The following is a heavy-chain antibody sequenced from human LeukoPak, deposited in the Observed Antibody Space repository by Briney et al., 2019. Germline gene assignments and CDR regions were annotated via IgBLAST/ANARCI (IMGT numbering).Heavy chain of an antibody. CDR1: DFTIAHTW. D-gene: IGHD5-24*01. Sequence: QPGGSLRLSCVASDFTIAHTWVDWVRQAPGEGLVWVSSINADGSIRHYAESVKGRFTISRDTAKSTVFLQMNSLRVDDTTMYYCARSRDGTLDIWGQGAMVTVSS. CDR2: INADGSIR. V-gene: IGHV3-74*01. CDR3: ARSRDGTLDI. J-gene: IGHJ3*02.